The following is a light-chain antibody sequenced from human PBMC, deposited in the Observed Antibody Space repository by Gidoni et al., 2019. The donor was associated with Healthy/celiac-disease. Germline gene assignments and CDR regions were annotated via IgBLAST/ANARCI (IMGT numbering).Light chain of an antibody. CDR3: NSRDSSGNHLV. Sequence: SSELTQDPAVSVASGQTVRITCQGDSLRSYYASWYQQKPGQAPVLVIYGKNNRPSGIPDRFSGPSSGTTASLTITGAQAEDEADYYCNSRDSSGNHLVFGGGTKLTVL. V-gene: IGLV3-19*01. J-gene: IGLJ2*01. CDR2: GKN. CDR1: SLRSYY.